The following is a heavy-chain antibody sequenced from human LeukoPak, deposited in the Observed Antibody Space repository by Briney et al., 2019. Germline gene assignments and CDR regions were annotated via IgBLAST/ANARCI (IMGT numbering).Heavy chain of an antibody. J-gene: IGHJ4*02. Sequence: GGSLRLSCAASGFTLSRYWMSWVRQAPGKGLEWVANIKQDGSEKYYVDSVKGRFTISRDNAKNSLYLQMNSLRAEDTAMYYCARDPGNTSAGSVLDYWGQGTLVTVSS. CDR2: IKQDGSEK. V-gene: IGHV3-7*01. CDR1: GFTLSRYW. CDR3: ARDPGNTSAGSVLDY. D-gene: IGHD6-13*01.